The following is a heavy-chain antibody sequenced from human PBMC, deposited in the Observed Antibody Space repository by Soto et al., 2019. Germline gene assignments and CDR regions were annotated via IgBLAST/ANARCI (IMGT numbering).Heavy chain of an antibody. D-gene: IGHD6-19*01. Sequence: QVELVDSGGGVVQPGRSLRLSCAASGCTFSAYGMHWVRQAPGKGLEWVALISNDGSNKYYADSVKGRFTISRDNSKNTLYLQMNSLRAEDTAVYYCGAGAYFSDYWGQGTLVTVSS. CDR2: ISNDGSNK. V-gene: IGHV3-30*03. J-gene: IGHJ4*02. CDR1: GCTFSAYG. CDR3: GAGAYFSDY.